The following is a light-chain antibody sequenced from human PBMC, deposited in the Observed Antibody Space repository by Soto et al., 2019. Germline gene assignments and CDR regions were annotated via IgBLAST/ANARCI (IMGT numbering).Light chain of an antibody. CDR2: EGT. V-gene: IGLV2-23*01. J-gene: IGLJ1*01. Sequence: QSVLTQPASVSGSPGQSITISCTGTSSDVGSYNLVYWYQQHPGKAPKLMIYEGTKRPSGVSNRFSGSKSGNTVSLTIAGLQAEDEADYYCCPYAGSVTSGYVFGSGTQLTVL. CDR1: SSDVGSYNL. CDR3: CPYAGSVTSGYV.